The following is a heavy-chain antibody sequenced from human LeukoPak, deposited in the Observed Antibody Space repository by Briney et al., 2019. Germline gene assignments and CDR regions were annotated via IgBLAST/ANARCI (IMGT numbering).Heavy chain of an antibody. Sequence: ASVKVSCKASGYTFTSYYMHWVRQAPGQGLEWMGIINPSGGSTSYAQKFQGRVTMTRDTSTSTVYMELSSLRSEDTAVYYCARAYNSSWAAYYYYYMDVWGKGTTVTISS. CDR2: INPSGGST. V-gene: IGHV1-46*01. CDR3: ARAYNSSWAAYYYYYMDV. CDR1: GYTFTSYY. D-gene: IGHD6-13*01. J-gene: IGHJ6*03.